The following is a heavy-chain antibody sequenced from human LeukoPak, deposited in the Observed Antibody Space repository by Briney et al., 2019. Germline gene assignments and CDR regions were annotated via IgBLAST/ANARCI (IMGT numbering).Heavy chain of an antibody. V-gene: IGHV3-21*01. CDR3: ARDLGYYDSVPGY. Sequence: GGSLRLSCAASGFTFSSYSMNWVRQAPGKGLEWVSSISSSSSYIYYADSVKGRFTISRDNAKNSLYLQMNSLRAEDTAVYYCARDLGYYDSVPGYWGQGTLVTVSS. J-gene: IGHJ4*02. D-gene: IGHD3-22*01. CDR2: ISSSSSYI. CDR1: GFTFSSYS.